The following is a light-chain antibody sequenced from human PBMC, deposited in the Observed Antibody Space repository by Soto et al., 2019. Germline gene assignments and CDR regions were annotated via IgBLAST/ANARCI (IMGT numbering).Light chain of an antibody. CDR2: GAS. CDR1: QSVSNN. Sequence: EIVMTQSPATLSVSPGERATLSCRASQSVSNNLAWYQQKPGQAPRLLIYGASTRATGIPARFSGSGSGTEFTLTVSSLQSEDFAVYYCQQYNTCHRTFGQGTKVEIK. V-gene: IGKV3-15*01. CDR3: QQYNTCHRT. J-gene: IGKJ1*01.